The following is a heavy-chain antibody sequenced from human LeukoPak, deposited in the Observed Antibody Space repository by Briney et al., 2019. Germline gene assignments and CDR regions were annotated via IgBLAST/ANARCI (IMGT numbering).Heavy chain of an antibody. V-gene: IGHV3-30*18. Sequence: GRSLRLSCAASGFTFSSYGMHWVRQAPGKGLEWVAVISYDGSNKYYADSVKGRFTLSRDNSKNTLYLQMNSLRAEDTAVYYCAKDRGRVATIHPYNWFDPWGQGTLVTVSS. CDR2: ISYDGSNK. J-gene: IGHJ5*02. CDR3: AKDRGRVATIHPYNWFDP. D-gene: IGHD5-12*01. CDR1: GFTFSSYG.